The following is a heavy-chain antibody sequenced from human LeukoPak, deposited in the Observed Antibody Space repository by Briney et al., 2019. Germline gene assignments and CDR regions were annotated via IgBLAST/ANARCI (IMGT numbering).Heavy chain of an antibody. D-gene: IGHD2-15*01. J-gene: IGHJ3*02. V-gene: IGHV4-4*02. CDR3: ARAEPGGYCSGGSCEEAFDI. Sequence: SETLSLTCAVSGGSISSSNWWSWVRQPPGKGLEWIGEIYHSGSTNYNPSLKSRVTISVDKSKNQFSLKLSSVTAADTAVYYCARAEPGGYCSGGSCEEAFDIWGQGTMVTVSS. CDR2: IYHSGST. CDR1: GGSISSSNW.